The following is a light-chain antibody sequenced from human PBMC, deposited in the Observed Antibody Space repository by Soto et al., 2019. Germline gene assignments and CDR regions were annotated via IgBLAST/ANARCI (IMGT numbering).Light chain of an antibody. CDR2: DAS. J-gene: IGKJ4*01. Sequence: DIQMTQSPSTLFASVGDRVTISCRASQSISSWLAWYQQKPGKAPKLLIYDASSLESGVPSSFSGSGSGTEFTLTISSLQPDDFATYYCQQRSNWPSLTFGGGTKVDIK. CDR1: QSISSW. V-gene: IGKV1-5*01. CDR3: QQRSNWPSLT.